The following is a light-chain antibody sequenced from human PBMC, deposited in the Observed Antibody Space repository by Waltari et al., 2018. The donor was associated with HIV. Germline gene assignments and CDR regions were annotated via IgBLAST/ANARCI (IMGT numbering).Light chain of an antibody. CDR1: SSDIGGYNY. J-gene: IGLJ3*02. Sequence: QSALTQPPSASGSPGQSVTISCTGTSSDIGGYNYVSWYQQHPDKAPKLMIYEVSKRPSGVPERFSGSKSGNTASLTVSGLQAGDEANYYCYSYAGSNNWVFGGGTKLTVL. V-gene: IGLV2-8*01. CDR3: YSYAGSNNWV. CDR2: EVS.